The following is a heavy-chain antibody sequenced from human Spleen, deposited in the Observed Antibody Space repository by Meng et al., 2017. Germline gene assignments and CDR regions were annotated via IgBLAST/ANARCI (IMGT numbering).Heavy chain of an antibody. Sequence: GPLQQWGAGLLKPSETLSLTCVVSGGSFSDYYWSWIRQPPGKGLELIGEINHSGSTNYNPSLESRATISVDTSQNNLSLKLSSVTAADSAVYYCARGPTTMAHDFDYWGQGTLVTVSS. V-gene: IGHV4-34*01. CDR1: GGSFSDYY. J-gene: IGHJ4*02. CDR3: ARGPTTMAHDFDY. CDR2: INHSGST. D-gene: IGHD4-11*01.